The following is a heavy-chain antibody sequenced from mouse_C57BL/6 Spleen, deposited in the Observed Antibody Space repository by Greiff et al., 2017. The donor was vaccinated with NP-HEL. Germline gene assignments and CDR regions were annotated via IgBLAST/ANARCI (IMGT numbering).Heavy chain of an antibody. CDR3: AKTSPPAPGFDV. V-gene: IGHV1-18*01. CDR2: INPNNGGT. J-gene: IGHJ1*03. Sequence: EVQLQQSGPELVKPGASVKIPCKASGYTFTDYNMDWVKQSHGKSLEWIGDINPNNGGTIYNQKFKGKATLTVDKSSSTAYMELRSLTSEDTAVYYCAKTSPPAPGFDVWGTGTTVTVSS. CDR1: GYTFTDYN.